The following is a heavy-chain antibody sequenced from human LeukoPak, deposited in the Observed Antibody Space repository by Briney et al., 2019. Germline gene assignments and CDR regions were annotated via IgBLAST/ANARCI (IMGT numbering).Heavy chain of an antibody. Sequence: PSETLSLTCTVSGGSISSSSYYWGWIRQPPGKGLEWIGSIYYSGSTYYNPSLKSRVTISVDTSKNQFSLKLSSVTAADTAVYYCARRLARGLFDYWGQGTLVTVSS. D-gene: IGHD4-17*01. CDR2: IYYSGST. CDR1: GGSISSSSYY. V-gene: IGHV4-39*01. CDR3: ARRLARGLFDY. J-gene: IGHJ4*02.